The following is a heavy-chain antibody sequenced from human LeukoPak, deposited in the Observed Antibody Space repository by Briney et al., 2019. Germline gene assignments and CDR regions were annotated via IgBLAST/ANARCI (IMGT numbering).Heavy chain of an antibody. CDR2: INYSGSA. V-gene: IGHV4-59*01. CDR3: ARRYYDY. CDR1: GGSISNYY. Sequence: SETLSLTCTVSGGSISNYYWSWIRQPPGKGLEWIGYINYSGSAKYNPSLKSRVTISVDTSKNQFSLRLSSVTAADTALYYCARRYYDYWGQGTLVTVSS. J-gene: IGHJ4*02.